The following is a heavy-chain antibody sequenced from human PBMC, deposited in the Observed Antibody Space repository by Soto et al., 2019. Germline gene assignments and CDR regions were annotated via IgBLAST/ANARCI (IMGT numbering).Heavy chain of an antibody. V-gene: IGHV3-15*01. CDR1: GFTFSNAW. J-gene: IGHJ4*02. Sequence: VGSLRLSCAASGFTFSNAWMSWVRQAPGKGLEWVGRIKSKTDGGTTDYAAPVKGRFTISRDDSKNTLYLQMNSLKTEDTAVYYCTTDTLGYCSGGSCYQPDDYWGQGTLVTVSS. CDR2: IKSKTDGGTT. CDR3: TTDTLGYCSGGSCYQPDDY. D-gene: IGHD2-15*01.